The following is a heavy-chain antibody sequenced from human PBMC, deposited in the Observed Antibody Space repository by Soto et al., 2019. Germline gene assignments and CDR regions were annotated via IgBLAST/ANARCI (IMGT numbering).Heavy chain of an antibody. CDR1: GGSISSGDYY. CDR2: IYYSGST. V-gene: IGHV4-30-4*01. J-gene: IGHJ5*02. D-gene: IGHD3-3*01. Sequence: SETLSLTCTVSGGSISSGDYYRSWIRQPPGKGLEWIGYIYYSGSTYYNPSLKSRVTISVDTSKNQFSLKLSSVTAADTAVYYCARVHDFFWFDPWGQGTLVTVSS. CDR3: ARVHDFFWFDP.